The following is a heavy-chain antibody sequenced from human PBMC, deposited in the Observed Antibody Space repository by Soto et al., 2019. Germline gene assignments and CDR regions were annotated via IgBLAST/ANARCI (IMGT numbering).Heavy chain of an antibody. CDR3: ARASMVRGIIGWFDP. CDR1: GFNFSSSA. Sequence: ESGGGVVQPGRSLRLSCAASGFNFSSSAMYWVRQAPGKGLERMAALSDDGSNRYYADSVRGRFTISRDNSKNTLYLQMNRRRADDTAVYYCARASMVRGIIGWFDPWGQGTLVTVSS. D-gene: IGHD3-10*01. V-gene: IGHV3-30-3*01. J-gene: IGHJ5*02. CDR2: LSDDGSNR.